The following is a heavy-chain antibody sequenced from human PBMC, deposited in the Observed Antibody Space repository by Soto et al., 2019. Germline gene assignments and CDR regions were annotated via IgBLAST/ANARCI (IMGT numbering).Heavy chain of an antibody. CDR3: ARGRHCGGDCYPYYFDY. D-gene: IGHD2-21*02. J-gene: IGHJ4*02. Sequence: PSETLSLTCAVYGGSFSGYYWSWIRQPPGKGLEWIGEINHSGSTNYNPSLKSRVTISVDTSKNQFSLKLSSVTAADTAVYYCARGRHCGGDCYPYYFDYWGQGTLVTVSS. CDR1: GGSFSGYY. V-gene: IGHV4-34*01. CDR2: INHSGST.